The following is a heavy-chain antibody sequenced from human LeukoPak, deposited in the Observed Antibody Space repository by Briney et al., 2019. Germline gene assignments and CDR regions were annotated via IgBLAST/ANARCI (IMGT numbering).Heavy chain of an antibody. V-gene: IGHV3-53*05. Sequence: GGSLRLSCAASEFTVSTNYMSWVRQAPGKGLEWVSIIYTTGGKYYADSVKGRFTISRDNSKNTLYLQMNSLRAEDTAVYYCARAPEWLIFDYWGQGTLVTVSS. J-gene: IGHJ4*02. CDR2: IYTTGGK. CDR1: EFTVSTNY. D-gene: IGHD6-19*01. CDR3: ARAPEWLIFDY.